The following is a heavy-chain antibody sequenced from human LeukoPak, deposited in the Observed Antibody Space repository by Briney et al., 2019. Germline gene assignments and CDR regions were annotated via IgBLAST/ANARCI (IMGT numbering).Heavy chain of an antibody. J-gene: IGHJ5*02. V-gene: IGHV1-18*01. D-gene: IGHD2-15*01. CDR3: ARSRDRLTANWFDP. CDR1: GYTFTSYG. CDR2: ISAYDGST. Sequence: GASVKVSCKASGYTFTSYGITWVRQAPGQGLEWMGWISAYDGSTNYAQKLQSRVTMTTDTSTSTAYMELRSLRSDDTAVYYCARSRDRLTANWFDPWGQGTLVTVSS.